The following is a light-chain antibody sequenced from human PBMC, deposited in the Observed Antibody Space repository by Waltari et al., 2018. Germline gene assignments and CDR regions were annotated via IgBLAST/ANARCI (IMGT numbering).Light chain of an antibody. V-gene: IGKV1-12*01. CDR3: QHTHSFPHS. Sequence: DIQLTQSPSSVSASVGDRLTITCRASQGINNWLGWYQQKPGKAPNLLIYSASSLQSGVPPRFSGSGSGTHFTLTISSLQPEDFATYYCQHTHSFPHSFGQGTKVQMK. CDR1: QGINNW. J-gene: IGKJ2*03. CDR2: SAS.